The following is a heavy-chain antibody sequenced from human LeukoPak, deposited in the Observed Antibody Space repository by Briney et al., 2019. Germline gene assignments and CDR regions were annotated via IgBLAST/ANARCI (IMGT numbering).Heavy chain of an antibody. J-gene: IGHJ5*02. Sequence: HPGGSLRLSCAAPGFTFNTYDMHWVRQVPGKSLEWVSGIGTAGETYYPGSVKGRFTISRENARNSLYPQINSLRAGDTAVYYCARAGAPYSGANWFDPWGQGTLVTVSS. CDR2: IGTAGET. D-gene: IGHD1-26*01. V-gene: IGHV3-13*01. CDR1: GFTFNTYD. CDR3: ARAGAPYSGANWFDP.